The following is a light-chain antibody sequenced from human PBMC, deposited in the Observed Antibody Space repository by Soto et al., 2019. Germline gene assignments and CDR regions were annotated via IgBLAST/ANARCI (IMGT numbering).Light chain of an antibody. Sequence: EIVLTQSPGSLSLSPGYRATLSCRASQSVGGNVAWYQQIPGQPPKLLIFGASSRATGIADKFSGSGSGTDFTLTISRLEPADFALYYCQHYGAAPINFGQGTRLEIK. CDR2: GAS. V-gene: IGKV3-20*01. J-gene: IGKJ5*01. CDR3: QHYGAAPIN. CDR1: QSVGGN.